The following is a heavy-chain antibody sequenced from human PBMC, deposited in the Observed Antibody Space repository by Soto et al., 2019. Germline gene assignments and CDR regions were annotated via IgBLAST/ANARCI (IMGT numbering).Heavy chain of an antibody. CDR2: ISYDGSNK. J-gene: IGHJ3*02. CDR3: AKVVVRFLEWDDAFDI. V-gene: IGHV3-30*18. D-gene: IGHD3-3*01. CDR1: GFTFSSYG. Sequence: QVQLVESGGGVVQPGRSLRLSCAASGFTFSSYGMHWVRQAPGKWLEWVAVISYDGSNKYYADSVKGRFTISRDNSKNTLYLQMNSLRAEDTAVYYCAKVVVRFLEWDDAFDIWGQGTMVTVSS.